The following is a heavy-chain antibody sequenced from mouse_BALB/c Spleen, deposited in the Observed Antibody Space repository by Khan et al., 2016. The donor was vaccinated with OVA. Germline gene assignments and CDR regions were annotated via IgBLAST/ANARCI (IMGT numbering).Heavy chain of an antibody. CDR3: ARTGYYYVDY. CDR1: GFTFSGFG. J-gene: IGHJ2*01. D-gene: IGHD2-3*01. CDR2: ISSGSSTI. Sequence: EVELVESGGGLVQPGGSRKLSCVASGFTFSGFGMHWVRQAPEKGLEWVAYISSGSSTIYYADTVKGRFTISRYNPKNTLFLQMASLRSEDTAMYYCARTGYYYVDYWGQGTTLTVSS. V-gene: IGHV5-17*02.